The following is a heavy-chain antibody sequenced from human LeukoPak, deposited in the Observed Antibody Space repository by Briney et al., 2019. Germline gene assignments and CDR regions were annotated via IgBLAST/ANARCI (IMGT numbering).Heavy chain of an antibody. D-gene: IGHD1-26*01. CDR3: ARSYLSSYFDY. Sequence: ASVKVSCKASGYTFTGYYMHWVRQAPGQGLEWMGRINPNSGGTNYAQKFQGRVTMTRGTSISTAYMELSRLRADDTAVYYCARSYLSSYFDYWGQGTLVTVSP. CDR1: GYTFTGYY. V-gene: IGHV1-2*06. CDR2: INPNSGGT. J-gene: IGHJ4*02.